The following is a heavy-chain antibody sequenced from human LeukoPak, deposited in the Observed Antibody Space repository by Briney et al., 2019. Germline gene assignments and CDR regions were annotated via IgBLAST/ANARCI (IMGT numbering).Heavy chain of an antibody. V-gene: IGHV4-61*01. CDR3: ARVVRYSSSSTFDY. Sequence: SETLSLTCTVSGGSVSSGSYYWSWIRQPPGKGLEWIGYIYYSGSTNYNPSLKSRVTISVDTSKNQFSLKLSSVTAADTAVYYCARVVRYSSSSTFDYWGQGTLVTVSS. CDR1: GGSVSSGSYY. CDR2: IYYSGST. J-gene: IGHJ4*02. D-gene: IGHD6-6*01.